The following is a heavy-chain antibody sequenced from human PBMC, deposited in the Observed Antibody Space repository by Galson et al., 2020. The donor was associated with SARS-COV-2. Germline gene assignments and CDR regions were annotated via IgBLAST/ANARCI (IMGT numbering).Heavy chain of an antibody. J-gene: IGHJ2*01. V-gene: IGHV4-61*02. CDR2: IYTSGTT. D-gene: IGHD3-22*01. CDR3: ARDPFYYDSSGYQTWYFDL. CDR1: SGSINSGFHY. Sequence: SETLSLTCTVSSGSINSGFHYWSWIRQPAGKGLEWIGRIYTSGTTTYNPSLKSRVTISIDTSKNRFSLKLSSVTAADTAVYYCARDPFYYDSSGYQTWYFDLWGRGTLVTVSS.